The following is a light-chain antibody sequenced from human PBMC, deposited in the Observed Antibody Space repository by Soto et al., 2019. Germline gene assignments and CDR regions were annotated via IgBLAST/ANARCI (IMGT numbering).Light chain of an antibody. J-gene: IGKJ1*01. V-gene: IGKV3-15*01. CDR3: QHYNNWPPWT. Sequence: EIVMTQSPATLSVSPGYRVTLSCRASQSVRSNSAWYQQKPGQVPRLLFYGASTRATGVPARFSGSGSGTDFTLTISRLEPEDFAVYYCQHYNNWPPWTFGQGTKVDIK. CDR1: QSVRSN. CDR2: GAS.